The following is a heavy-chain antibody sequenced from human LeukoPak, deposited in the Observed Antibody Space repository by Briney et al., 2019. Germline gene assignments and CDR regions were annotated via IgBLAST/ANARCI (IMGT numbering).Heavy chain of an antibody. J-gene: IGHJ6*02. CDR2: ISPGGGTT. CDR3: TTLRGHIYYYYGMDV. CDR1: GFAFGSEA. V-gene: IGHV3-23*01. D-gene: IGHD1-14*01. Sequence: GGSLRLSCAVSGFAFGSEAMSWVRQSPARGLEWVASISPGGGTTYYADYVKGRFTISRDNSKNSLFVQMNSLKTEDTAVYYCTTLRGHIYYYYGMDVWGQGTTVTVSS.